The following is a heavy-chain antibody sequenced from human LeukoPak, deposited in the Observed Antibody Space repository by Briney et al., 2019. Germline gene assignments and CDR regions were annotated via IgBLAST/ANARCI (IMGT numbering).Heavy chain of an antibody. CDR1: GYTFTSYG. CDR3: ARDKGDYDFWSGYLFRFDP. Sequence: GASVKVSCKASGYTFTSYGISWVRQAPGQGPEWMGWISAYNGNTNYAQKLQGRVTMTTDTSTSTAYMELRSLRSDDTAVYYCARDKGDYDFWSGYLFRFDPWGQGTLVTVSS. D-gene: IGHD3-3*01. V-gene: IGHV1-18*01. CDR2: ISAYNGNT. J-gene: IGHJ5*02.